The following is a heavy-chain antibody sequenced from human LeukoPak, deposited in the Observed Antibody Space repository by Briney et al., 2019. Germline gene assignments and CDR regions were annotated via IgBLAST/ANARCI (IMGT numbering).Heavy chain of an antibody. CDR3: ARNAFDA. Sequence: GESLRLSXAASGFTFSTYWMSWVRQAPGKGLEWVANINQDESEKAYVDSVKGRFTISRDNVKKSLYLQMNSLRVEDTAVYYCARNAFDAWGQGTMVSVSS. CDR2: INQDESEK. J-gene: IGHJ3*01. V-gene: IGHV3-7*01. CDR1: GFTFSTYW.